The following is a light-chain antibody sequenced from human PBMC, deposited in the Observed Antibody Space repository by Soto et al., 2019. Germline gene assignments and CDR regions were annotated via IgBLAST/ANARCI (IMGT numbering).Light chain of an antibody. CDR3: HQRTSWHT. J-gene: IGKJ4*01. V-gene: IGKV3D-20*02. Sequence: IVLKQSPGTLSLTPGERATLSCRASQRFTGTYLAWYQQKPGQAPRLLMLGASTRAAAVPDRVTGRGSGTDFALTISSLEHEDIGVCYCHQRTSWHTFGGGTKVDI. CDR2: GAS. CDR1: QRFTGTY.